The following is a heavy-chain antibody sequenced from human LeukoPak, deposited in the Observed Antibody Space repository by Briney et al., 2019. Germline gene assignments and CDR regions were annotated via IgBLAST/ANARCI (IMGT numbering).Heavy chain of an antibody. CDR3: ARGGGDITIFGVVIYAFDI. CDR1: GYSISSGYY. D-gene: IGHD3-3*01. J-gene: IGHJ3*02. V-gene: IGHV4-38-2*01. Sequence: SETLSLTCAVSGYSISSGYYWGWIRQPPGKGLEWIGSIYHSGSTYYNPSLKSRVTISVDTSKNQFSLKLSSVTAADTAVYYCARGGGDITIFGVVIYAFDIWGQGTMVTVSS. CDR2: IYHSGST.